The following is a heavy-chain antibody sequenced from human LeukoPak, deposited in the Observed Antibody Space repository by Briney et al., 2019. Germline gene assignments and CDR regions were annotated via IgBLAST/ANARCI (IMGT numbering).Heavy chain of an antibody. Sequence: ASVKVSRKASGYTFTGYYMHWVRQAPGQGLEWMGWINPNSGGTNYAQKFQGRVTMTRDTSISTAYMELSRLRSDDTAVYYCARSFREADWFDPWGQGTLVTVSS. D-gene: IGHD2/OR15-2a*01. CDR2: INPNSGGT. V-gene: IGHV1-2*02. CDR1: GYTFTGYY. CDR3: ARSFREADWFDP. J-gene: IGHJ5*02.